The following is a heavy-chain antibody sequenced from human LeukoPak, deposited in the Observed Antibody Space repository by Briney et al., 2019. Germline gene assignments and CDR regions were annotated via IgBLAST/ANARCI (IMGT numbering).Heavy chain of an antibody. D-gene: IGHD3-10*01. J-gene: IGHJ5*02. Sequence: PGGSLRLSCAAPGFTFSSYWMHWVRQAPGKGLVWVSRINSDGSSTSYADSVKGRFTISRDNAKNTLYLQMNSLRAEDTAVYYCARDAQSLWYRYNWFDPWGQGTLVTVSS. V-gene: IGHV3-74*01. CDR1: GFTFSSYW. CDR3: ARDAQSLWYRYNWFDP. CDR2: INSDGSST.